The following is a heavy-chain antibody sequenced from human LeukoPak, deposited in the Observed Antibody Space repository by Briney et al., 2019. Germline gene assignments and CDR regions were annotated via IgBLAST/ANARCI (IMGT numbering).Heavy chain of an antibody. Sequence: GGSLRLSCAASGFTVSSNYMSWVRQAPGKGLEWVSVIYSGGSTDYADSVKGRFTISRDNSKNTLYLQMNSLRAEDTAVYYCTTETRSSGWHNWFDPWGQGTLVTVSS. CDR2: IYSGGST. J-gene: IGHJ5*02. D-gene: IGHD6-19*01. CDR1: GFTVSSNY. CDR3: TTETRSSGWHNWFDP. V-gene: IGHV3-53*01.